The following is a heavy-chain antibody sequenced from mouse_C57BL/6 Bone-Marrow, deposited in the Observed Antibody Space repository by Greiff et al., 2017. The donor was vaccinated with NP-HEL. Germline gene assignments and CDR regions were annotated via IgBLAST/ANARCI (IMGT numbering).Heavy chain of an antibody. J-gene: IGHJ4*01. D-gene: IGHD2-3*01. V-gene: IGHV1-81*01. CDR2: IYPRSGNI. CDR3: ARRWLLRRAYYAMDY. CDR1: GYTFTSYG. Sequence: VKLLESGAELARPGASVKLSCKASGYTFTSYGISWVKQRTGQGLEWIGEIYPRSGNIYYNEKFKGKATLTADKSSSTTYMELRSLTSEDSAVYFCARRWLLRRAYYAMDYWGQGTSVTVSS.